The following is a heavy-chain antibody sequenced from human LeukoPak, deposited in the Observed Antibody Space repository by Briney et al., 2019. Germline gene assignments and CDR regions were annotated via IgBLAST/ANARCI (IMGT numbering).Heavy chain of an antibody. J-gene: IGHJ4*02. CDR2: IYTSGST. CDR1: GGSISSYY. D-gene: IGHD4-11*01. Sequence: SETLSLTCTVSGGSISSYYRSWIRQPAGKGLEWIGRIYTSGSTNYNPSLKSRVTISVDKSKNQFSLKLSSVTAADTAVYYCARGPDYSNLVDYWGQGTLVTVSS. CDR3: ARGPDYSNLVDY. V-gene: IGHV4-4*07.